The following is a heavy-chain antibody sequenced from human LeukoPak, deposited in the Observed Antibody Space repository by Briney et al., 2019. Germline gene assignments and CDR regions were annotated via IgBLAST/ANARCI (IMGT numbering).Heavy chain of an antibody. J-gene: IGHJ5*02. Sequence: SETLSLTCTVSGGSISSYYWSWIRQPPEKGLEWIGYIYYSGSTNYNPSLKSRVTISVDTSKNQFSLKLSSVTAADTAVYYCVRDPSRGWFDPWGQGTLVTVSS. CDR1: GGSISSYY. CDR3: VRDPSRGWFDP. CDR2: IYYSGST. D-gene: IGHD3-10*01. V-gene: IGHV4-59*01.